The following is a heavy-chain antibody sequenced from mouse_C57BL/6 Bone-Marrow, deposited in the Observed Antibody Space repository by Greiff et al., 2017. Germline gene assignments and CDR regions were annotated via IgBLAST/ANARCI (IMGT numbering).Heavy chain of an antibody. J-gene: IGHJ3*01. CDR2: ISSGGSYT. D-gene: IGHD1-1*01. CDR1: GFTFSSYG. Sequence: EVKLMESGGDLVKPGGSLKLSCAASGFTFSSYGMSWVRQTPDKRLEWVATISSGGSYTYYPDSVKGRFPISRDNAKNTLYLQMSSLKSEDTAMYYCARLITTVAYWGQGTLVTVSA. CDR3: ARLITTVAY. V-gene: IGHV5-6*01.